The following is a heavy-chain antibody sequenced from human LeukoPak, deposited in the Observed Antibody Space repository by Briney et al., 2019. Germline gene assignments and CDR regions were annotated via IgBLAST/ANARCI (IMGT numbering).Heavy chain of an antibody. CDR1: GYTFTDYY. CDR2: VNPNSDDT. J-gene: IGHJ4*02. V-gene: IGHV1-2*02. CDR3: ALLFSSTWYRFDS. D-gene: IGHD6-13*01. Sequence: SVKVSCKASGYTFTDYYMHWVRQAPGQGLEWMGWVNPNSDDTNYVHKFQGRVTMTSDTSISTAYMDLSRVRSDDTAVYYCALLFSSTWYRFDSWGQGTLVTVSS.